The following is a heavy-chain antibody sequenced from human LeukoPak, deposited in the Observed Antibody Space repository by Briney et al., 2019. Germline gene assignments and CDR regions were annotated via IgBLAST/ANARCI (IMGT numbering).Heavy chain of an antibody. CDR2: INWNGGST. V-gene: IGHV3-20*01. Sequence: GSLRLSCAASGFTFSSYGMHWVRQAPGKGLEWVSGINWNGGSTGYADSVKGRFTISRDNAKNSLYLQMNSLRAEDTALYHCARYLYSSGVIDYWGQGTLVTVSS. D-gene: IGHD6-19*01. CDR3: ARYLYSSGVIDY. J-gene: IGHJ4*02. CDR1: GFTFSSYG.